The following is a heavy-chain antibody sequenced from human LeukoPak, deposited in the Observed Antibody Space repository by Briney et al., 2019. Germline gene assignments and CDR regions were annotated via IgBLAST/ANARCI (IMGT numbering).Heavy chain of an antibody. D-gene: IGHD3-22*01. Sequence: GGSLRLSCAASGFTFSIYAMIWVRQAPGKGLEWVSSITSSSSYIYYADSVKGRFTISRDNAKHSLCLQMNSLRAEDTAVYYCARHVVAVGFDYWGQGTLVTVSS. V-gene: IGHV3-21*01. CDR3: ARHVVAVGFDY. CDR2: ITSSSSYI. J-gene: IGHJ4*02. CDR1: GFTFSIYA.